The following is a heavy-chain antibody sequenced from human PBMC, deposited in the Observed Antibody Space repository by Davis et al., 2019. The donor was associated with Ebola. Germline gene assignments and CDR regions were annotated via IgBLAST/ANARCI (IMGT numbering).Heavy chain of an antibody. CDR3: ARDRPHFWSGPLYYYYYGMDV. CDR1: GGSFSGYY. V-gene: IGHV4-34*01. CDR2: INHSGST. D-gene: IGHD3-3*02. Sequence: SETLSPTCAVYGGSFSGYYWSWIRQPPGKGLEWIGEINHSGSTNYNPSLKSRATISVDTSKNQFSLKLSSVTAADTAVYYCARDRPHFWSGPLYYYYYGMDVWGQGTTVTVSS. J-gene: IGHJ6*02.